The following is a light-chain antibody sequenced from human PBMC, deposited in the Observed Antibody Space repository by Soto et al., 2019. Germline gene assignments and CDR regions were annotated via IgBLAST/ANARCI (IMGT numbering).Light chain of an antibody. Sequence: QSALTQPPSASGSPGQSVTISCTGTSSDIGDYDYVSWYQQHPGKAPKLIIYEVTKRPSGVPDRFSGSKSGNSASLTVSGRQAEDEGDYFCSSYARRNNLLFGGGTKVTVL. CDR3: SSYARRNNLL. V-gene: IGLV2-8*01. CDR2: EVT. CDR1: SSDIGDYDY. J-gene: IGLJ2*01.